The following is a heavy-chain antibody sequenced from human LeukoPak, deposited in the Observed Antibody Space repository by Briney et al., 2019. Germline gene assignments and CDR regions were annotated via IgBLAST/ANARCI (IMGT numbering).Heavy chain of an antibody. V-gene: IGHV1-2*02. CDR3: ARRAGAYSHPYDY. Sequence: ASVKVSCKASGYTFTGYYMHWVRQAPGQGLEWMGSINPNSGGTIYAQQFQGRVTMTRDTSISTAYMELSRLRSDDTAVYYCARRAGAYSHPYDYWGQGTLVTVSS. CDR1: GYTFTGYY. CDR2: INPNSGGT. D-gene: IGHD4/OR15-4a*01. J-gene: IGHJ4*02.